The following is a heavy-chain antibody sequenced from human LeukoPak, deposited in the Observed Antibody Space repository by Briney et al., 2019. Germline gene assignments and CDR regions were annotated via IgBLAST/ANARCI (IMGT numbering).Heavy chain of an antibody. CDR2: MSDSGGST. V-gene: IGHV3-23*01. Sequence: GGSLRLSCAVSGITLSNYGMSWVRQAPGTGLEWVAGMSDSGGSTKYADSVKGRFTISRDNPKNTLFLQMNSLRAEDTAVYFCAKRGVVIRVILVGFHKEAYYFESWGQGALVTVSS. CDR1: GITLSNYG. J-gene: IGHJ4*02. CDR3: AKRGVVIRVILVGFHKEAYYFES. D-gene: IGHD3/OR15-3a*01.